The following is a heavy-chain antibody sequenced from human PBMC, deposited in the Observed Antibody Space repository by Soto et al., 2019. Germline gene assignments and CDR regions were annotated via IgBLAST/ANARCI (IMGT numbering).Heavy chain of an antibody. Sequence: SLRLSCAASGFTFSSYAMSWVRQAPGKGLEWVSAISGSGGSTYYADSVKGRFTISRDNSKNTLYPQMNSRRAEDTSVYYCAKILYYYDSSGYSGPVDYWGQGTLVTVSS. J-gene: IGHJ4*02. CDR1: GFTFSSYA. CDR3: AKILYYYDSSGYSGPVDY. D-gene: IGHD3-22*01. CDR2: ISGSGGST. V-gene: IGHV3-23*01.